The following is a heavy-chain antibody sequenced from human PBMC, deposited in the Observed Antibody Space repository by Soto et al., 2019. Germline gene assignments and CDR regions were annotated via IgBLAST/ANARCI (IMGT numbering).Heavy chain of an antibody. CDR1: GGSSSSYY. D-gene: IGHD1-20*01. J-gene: IGHJ4*02. Sequence: SETLSLTCTVAGGSSSSYYWSWIRQPPGKGLEWIGYIYYSGSTNYNPSLKSRVTISVDTSKNQFSLKLSSVTAADTAVYYCARRYGRNFDYWGQGTLVTVSS. V-gene: IGHV4-59*01. CDR2: IYYSGST. CDR3: ARRYGRNFDY.